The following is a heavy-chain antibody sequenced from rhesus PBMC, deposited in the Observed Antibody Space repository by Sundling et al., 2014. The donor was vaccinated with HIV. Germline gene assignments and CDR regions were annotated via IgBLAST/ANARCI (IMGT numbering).Heavy chain of an antibody. Sequence: QVQLQESGPGLVKPSETLSLTCAVSGYSISGDDSWGWVRQPPGKGLEFIGYISDSSGSAYYNPSLTSRVTISTDTSKNQFSLRLTSVTAADTAVYFCARLLVGTFDVWGPGVLVTVSS. CDR2: ISDSSGSA. CDR3: ARLLVGTFDV. V-gene: IGHV4-99*01. D-gene: IGHD5-24*01. CDR1: GYSISGDDS. J-gene: IGHJ5-1*01.